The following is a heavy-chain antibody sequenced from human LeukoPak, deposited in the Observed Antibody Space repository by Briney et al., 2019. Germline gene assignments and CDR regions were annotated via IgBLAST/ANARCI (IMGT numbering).Heavy chain of an antibody. CDR1: GGSISTDNW. D-gene: IGHD2-15*01. CDR3: AKNGVSASVVD. J-gene: IGHJ4*02. Sequence: PSETLSLTCDVSGGSISTDNWWSWIRQTPGMGLEWIGEIWHNGATVYSPPFKSRVSISLDISKNQFSLKLTSMTAADTAVYYCAKNGVSASVVDWSQGTLVTVSS. CDR2: IWHNGAT. V-gene: IGHV4-4*02.